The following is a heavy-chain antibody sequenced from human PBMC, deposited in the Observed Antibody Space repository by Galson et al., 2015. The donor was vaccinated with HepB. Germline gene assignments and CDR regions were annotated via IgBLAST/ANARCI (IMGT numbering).Heavy chain of an antibody. Sequence: SLRLSCAASGFTFSGSAMHWVRQAPGKGLEWVAVISYDGSNKYYADSVKGRFTISRDNSKNTLYLQMNSLRAEDTAVYYCARGYSSSWYSGYFDYWGQGTLVTVSS. V-gene: IGHV3-30*04. CDR2: ISYDGSNK. CDR3: ARGYSSSWYSGYFDY. CDR1: GFTFSGSA. J-gene: IGHJ4*02. D-gene: IGHD6-13*01.